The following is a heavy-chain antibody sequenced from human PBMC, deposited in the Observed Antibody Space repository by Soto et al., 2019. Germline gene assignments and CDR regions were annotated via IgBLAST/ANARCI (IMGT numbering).Heavy chain of an antibody. D-gene: IGHD1-1*01. CDR3: ATDLNWSPRSLFEF. J-gene: IGHJ4*02. CDR1: GFTFSNYA. CDR2: ISDSGSST. V-gene: IGHV3-23*01. Sequence: EVQVLESGGGLVQPGGSLRLSCAASGFTFSNYAMSWVRQAPGRGLEWVSSISDSGSSTYNADSVKGRFTISRDISQNQLYPQMISLSAEDTAIYYCATDLNWSPRSLFEFLGLGTPVT.